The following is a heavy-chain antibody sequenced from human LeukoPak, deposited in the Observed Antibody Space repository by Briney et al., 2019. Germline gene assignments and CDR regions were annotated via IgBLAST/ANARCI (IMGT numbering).Heavy chain of an antibody. V-gene: IGHV3-11*03. Sequence: PGGPLRLSYAACGLTYNDHYMICIPQAPGKGLEWVAYISSSSSHPNYAAPVKGRFTISRVNAQNSLYLQMNSLRAEDTAVYYCARRNYDILTGYYILFDGWGQGTLVTVSS. CDR3: ARRNYDILTGYYILFDG. J-gene: IGHJ4*02. CDR2: ISSSSSHP. D-gene: IGHD3-9*01. CDR1: GLTYNDHY.